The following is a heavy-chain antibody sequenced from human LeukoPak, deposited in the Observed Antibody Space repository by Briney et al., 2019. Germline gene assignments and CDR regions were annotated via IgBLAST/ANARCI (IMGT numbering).Heavy chain of an antibody. CDR3: ARSTSGWYDGRSLGY. CDR2: TYYRSKWYN. Sequence: SQTLSLTCAISGDSVSSNSAAWNWIRQSPSRGLEWLGRTYYRSKWYNDYAVSVKSRITINPDTSKNQFSLRLTSVTAADTAMYYCARSTSGWYDGRSLGYWGQGTLVTVSS. J-gene: IGHJ4*02. V-gene: IGHV6-1*01. CDR1: GDSVSSNSAA. D-gene: IGHD6-19*01.